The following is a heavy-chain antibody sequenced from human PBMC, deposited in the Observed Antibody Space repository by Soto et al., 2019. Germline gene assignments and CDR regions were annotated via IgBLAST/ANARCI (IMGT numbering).Heavy chain of an antibody. CDR1: GFTFSNYA. V-gene: IGHV3-23*01. Sequence: EVQLLDSGGGLVQPGGSLRLSCAASGFTFSNYAMSWVRQAPGKGLEWVSTISGNGGSTYYADSVKGRFTISRDNSKNLLFLQIHRLRDDDSAVYYCANRPASIITFDSWGQGTPVTVSS. CDR3: ANRPASIITFDS. CDR2: ISGNGGST. J-gene: IGHJ4*02. D-gene: IGHD2-2*01.